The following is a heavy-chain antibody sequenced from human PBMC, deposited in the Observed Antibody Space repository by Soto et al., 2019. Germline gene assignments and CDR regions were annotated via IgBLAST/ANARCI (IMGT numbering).Heavy chain of an antibody. V-gene: IGHV1-18*01. CDR2: ITGSTGDK. J-gene: IGHJ4*02. Sequence: QVQLVQSGAEVKKPGASVKVSCKASGFTFTNYGISWVRQAPGQGFEWMGWITGSTGDKNYAQKFQDRLAMTTDTSADTAYMELRSLRGDDTAVYYCARDKVGTAADFWGQGTLVTVSS. CDR1: GFTFTNYG. D-gene: IGHD2-15*01. CDR3: ARDKVGTAADF.